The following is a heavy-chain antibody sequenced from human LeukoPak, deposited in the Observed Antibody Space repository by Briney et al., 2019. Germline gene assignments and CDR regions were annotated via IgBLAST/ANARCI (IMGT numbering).Heavy chain of an antibody. V-gene: IGHV1-69*05. Sequence: ASVKVSCKASGGTFSSYAVSWVRQAPGQGLEWMGGIIPIFGTANYAQKFQGRVTITTDESTSTAYMELSSLRSEDAAVYYCARDSRRYSGYDFGPLFMDVWGKGTTVTVSS. CDR1: GGTFSSYA. J-gene: IGHJ6*03. CDR2: IIPIFGTA. D-gene: IGHD5-12*01. CDR3: ARDSRRYSGYDFGPLFMDV.